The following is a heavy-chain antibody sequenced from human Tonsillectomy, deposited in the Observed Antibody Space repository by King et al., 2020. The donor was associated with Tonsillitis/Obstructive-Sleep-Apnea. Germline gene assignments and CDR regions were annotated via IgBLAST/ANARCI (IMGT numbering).Heavy chain of an antibody. V-gene: IGHV3-48*02. CDR2: ISSSNNTV. Sequence: VQLVESGGGLVQPGGSLRLSCAASGFTFSSYSMNWVRQAPGKGQEWVSYISSSNNTVYYADSVKGRFTISRDNAKNSLYLQMNSLRDEDTAVYYCARLRYCSRASCYEGFDYWGQGTLVTVSS. D-gene: IGHD2-2*01. CDR1: GFTFSSYS. J-gene: IGHJ4*02. CDR3: ARLRYCSRASCYEGFDY.